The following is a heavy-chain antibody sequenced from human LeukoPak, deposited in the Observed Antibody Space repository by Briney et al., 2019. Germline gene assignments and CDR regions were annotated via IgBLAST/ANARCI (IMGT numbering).Heavy chain of an antibody. Sequence: GRSLRLSCAASGFTFSSYGMHWVRQAPGKGLEWVAVISYDGSNKYYADSVKGRFTISRDNSKNTLYLQMNSLRAEDTAVYYCAKDLRANCSGGSCYDWFDPWGQGTLVTVSS. CDR3: AKDLRANCSGGSCYDWFDP. D-gene: IGHD2-15*01. CDR1: GFTFSSYG. CDR2: ISYDGSNK. V-gene: IGHV3-30*18. J-gene: IGHJ5*02.